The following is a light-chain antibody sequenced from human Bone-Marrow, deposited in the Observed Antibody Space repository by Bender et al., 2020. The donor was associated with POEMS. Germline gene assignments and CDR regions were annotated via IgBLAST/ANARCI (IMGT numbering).Light chain of an antibody. CDR1: SNDVGNYKL. V-gene: IGLV2-14*02. J-gene: IGLJ3*02. CDR2: EVN. CDR3: VAWDASLNGWV. Sequence: QSALTQPASVSGSPGQSITIYCTGTSNDVGNYKLVSWYQQHPDKAPQLIIYEVNKRPSGVPDRFSGSKSGTSASLAITGLQSDDEAIYFCVAWDASLNGWVFGGGTKLTVL.